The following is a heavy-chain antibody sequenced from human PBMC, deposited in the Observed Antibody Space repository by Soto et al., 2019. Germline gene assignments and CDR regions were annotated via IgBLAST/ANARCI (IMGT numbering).Heavy chain of an antibody. J-gene: IGHJ4*02. Sequence: QVQLVESGGGLVKPGGSLRLSCAVSGFTFSDYYMTWIRQAPGKGLEWGLYISSSTSHTNYADSVKGRFTISRDNAKNSLFRQMNSLRAEDTAVYYCARGRGAAADYFDFWGQGTLVTVSS. D-gene: IGHD6-13*01. CDR2: ISSSTSHT. CDR1: GFTFSDYY. CDR3: ARGRGAAADYFDF. V-gene: IGHV3-11*05.